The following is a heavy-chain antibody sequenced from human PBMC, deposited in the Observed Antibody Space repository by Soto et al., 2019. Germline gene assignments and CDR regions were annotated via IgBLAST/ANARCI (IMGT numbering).Heavy chain of an antibody. CDR3: AKEDTYYYYGMDV. CDR2: ISYDGSNK. D-gene: IGHD5-18*01. V-gene: IGHV3-30*18. Sequence: QVQLVESGGGVVQPGRSLRLSCAASGFTFSSYGMHWFRQAPGKGLEWVAVISYDGSNKYYADSVKGRFTISRDNSKNTLYLQMNSLRAEDTAVYYCAKEDTYYYYGMDVWGQGTTVTVSS. CDR1: GFTFSSYG. J-gene: IGHJ6*02.